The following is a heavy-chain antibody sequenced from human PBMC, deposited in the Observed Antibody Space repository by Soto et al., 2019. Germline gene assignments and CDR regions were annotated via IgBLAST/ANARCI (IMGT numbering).Heavy chain of an antibody. V-gene: IGHV3-23*01. CDR3: VPSTILYMDV. Sequence: EVQLLQSGGGLVQPGGSLRLSCSASGITFSIYAMSWVRQAPGRGLEWVSAISGRGDNTYYADSVEGRFTISRDNSKKTLYLQMNSLRAEETAIYWVVPSTILYMDVWGEGTTVTVSS. CDR2: ISGRGDNT. CDR1: GITFSIYA. D-gene: IGHD2-2*01. J-gene: IGHJ6*03.